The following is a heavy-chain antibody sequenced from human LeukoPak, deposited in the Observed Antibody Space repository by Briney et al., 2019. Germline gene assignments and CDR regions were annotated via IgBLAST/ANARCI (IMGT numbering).Heavy chain of an antibody. CDR1: GFTFSSYA. J-gene: IGHJ4*02. CDR3: ANLAGGDYVNFDY. V-gene: IGHV3-23*01. D-gene: IGHD4-17*01. Sequence: GGSLRLSCAASGFTFSSYAMSWVRQAPGKGLEWVSATSGSGSTTYYADSVKGRFTISRDNSKNTLFLQMNSLRAEDTAVYYCANLAGGDYVNFDYWGQGTLVTVSS. CDR2: TSGSGSTT.